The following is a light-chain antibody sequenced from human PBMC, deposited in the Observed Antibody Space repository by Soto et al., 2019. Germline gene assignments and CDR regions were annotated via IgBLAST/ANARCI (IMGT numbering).Light chain of an antibody. CDR2: ETN. Sequence: QSVLTQPPSVSAAPGQKVTISCSGSSSNIGDNYVSWYQHLPGTAPKLLIYETNKRPSGIPDRFSGSKSGTSATLGITGLQTGDEADYYCGTWDLSLGADGFGTGTKVTVL. V-gene: IGLV1-51*02. J-gene: IGLJ1*01. CDR1: SSNIGDNY. CDR3: GTWDLSLGADG.